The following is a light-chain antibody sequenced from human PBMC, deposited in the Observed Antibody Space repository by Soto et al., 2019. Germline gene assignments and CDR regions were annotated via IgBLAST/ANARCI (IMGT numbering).Light chain of an antibody. CDR2: GAS. CDR3: QQFRT. Sequence: DIVLTQSPGTLSLSPGERATLSCRASQSVSSSYLAWYQQNPGQAPRLLIYGASSRATGIPDRFSGSGSGTDFTLTISRLEPEDFAVYYCQQFRTFGQGTKVDIK. J-gene: IGKJ1*01. CDR1: QSVSSSY. V-gene: IGKV3-20*01.